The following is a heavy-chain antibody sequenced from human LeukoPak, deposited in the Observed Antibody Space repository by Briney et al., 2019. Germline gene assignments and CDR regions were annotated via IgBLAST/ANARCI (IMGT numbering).Heavy chain of an antibody. V-gene: IGHV6-1*01. CDR1: GDSVSSNIAA. CDR3: ARDVSWRIDY. D-gene: IGHD6-13*01. Sequence: SQTLSLTCAISGDSVSSNIAAWNWIRQSPSRGLEWLGRTYYRSRWYYDYALSVRSRITINPDTSKNQFSLQLNSVTPEDTAAYYCARDVSWRIDYWGQGTLVTVSS. J-gene: IGHJ4*02. CDR2: TYYRSRWYY.